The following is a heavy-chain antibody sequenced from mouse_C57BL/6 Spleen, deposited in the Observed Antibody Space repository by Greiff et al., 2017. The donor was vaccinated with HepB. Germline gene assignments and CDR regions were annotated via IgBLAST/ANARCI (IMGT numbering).Heavy chain of an antibody. J-gene: IGHJ2*01. CDR1: GYSITCGYG. V-gene: IGHV3-2*02. Sequence: DVKLQESGPGLVKPSQSLSLTCTVTGYSITCGYGWNWIRQFPGNKLEWMGYISYSGSTNYNPSLKSRISITRDTSKNQFFLQLNSVTTEDTATYYCARTARIKYWGQGTTLTVSS. CDR3: ARTARIKY. CDR2: ISYSGST. D-gene: IGHD1-2*01.